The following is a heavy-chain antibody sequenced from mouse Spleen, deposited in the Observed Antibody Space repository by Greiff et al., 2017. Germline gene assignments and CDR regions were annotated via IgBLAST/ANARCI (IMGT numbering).Heavy chain of an antibody. Sequence: VMLQQSGAELARPGASVKLSCKASGYTFTSYGISWVKQRTGQGLEWIGEIYPRSGNTYYNEKFKGKATLTADKSSSTAYMELRSLTSEDSAVYFCASYGDYFDYWGQGTTLTVSS. V-gene: IGHV1-81*01. CDR3: ASYGDYFDY. J-gene: IGHJ2*01. CDR1: GYTFTSYG. CDR2: IYPRSGNT. D-gene: IGHD1-1*02.